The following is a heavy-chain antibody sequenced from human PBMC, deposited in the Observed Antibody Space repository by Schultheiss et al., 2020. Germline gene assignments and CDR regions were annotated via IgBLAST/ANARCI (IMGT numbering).Heavy chain of an antibody. CDR1: GYTFTSYD. Sequence: ASVKVSCKASGYTFTSYDINWVRQATGQGLEWMGWISGYNGNTNYAQKVQGRVTMTTDTSTSTAYMELRSLRSDDTAVYYCARAHPSYYDFWSGYYTFFDYWGQGTLVTVSS. V-gene: IGHV1-18*01. J-gene: IGHJ4*02. CDR3: ARAHPSYYDFWSGYYTFFDY. CDR2: ISGYNGNT. D-gene: IGHD3-3*01.